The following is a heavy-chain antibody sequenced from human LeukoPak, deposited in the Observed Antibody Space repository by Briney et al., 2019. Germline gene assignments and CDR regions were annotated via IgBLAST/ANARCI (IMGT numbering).Heavy chain of an antibody. D-gene: IGHD5-12*01. J-gene: IGHJ4*02. CDR3: ARCTSGYDYSFDY. CDR1: GHSFNNYW. CDR2: IYPGDSDT. V-gene: IGHV5-51*01. Sequence: PGESLKISCKGSGHSFNNYWIGWVRQMPGKGLEWVGIIYPGDSDTRYSPSFQGQVTISADKSITTAYLQWSSLKASDTAMYYCARCTSGYDYSFDYWGQGTLVTVSS.